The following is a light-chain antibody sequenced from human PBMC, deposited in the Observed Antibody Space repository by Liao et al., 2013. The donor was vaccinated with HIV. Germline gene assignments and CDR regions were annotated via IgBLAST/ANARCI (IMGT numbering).Light chain of an antibody. CDR3: QSADSSGTYV. Sequence: SYELTQPPSVSVAPGKTAKITCGGNNIGSKSVHWYQQRPGQSPVLVIYQDSKRPSGIPGRFSGSSSGTTVTLIISGVQAEDEADYYCQSADSSGTYVFGTGTKVTVL. CDR1: NIGSKS. CDR2: QDS. J-gene: IGLJ1*01. V-gene: IGLV3-25*03.